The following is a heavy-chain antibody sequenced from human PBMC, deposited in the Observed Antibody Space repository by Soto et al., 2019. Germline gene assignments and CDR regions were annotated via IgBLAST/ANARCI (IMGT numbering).Heavy chain of an antibody. CDR1: GESISSTSHY. Sequence: QLQLQESGPGLVKPSETLSLTCSVSGESISSTSHYWAWIRQPPGQGLQWIGSIYYGGSTYYNPSLKSRVTMSVDTSKNQFSLTLSSVTAADTAVYYCATLPGYTYGLKFWGQGTLVTVSS. CDR2: IYYGGST. J-gene: IGHJ4*02. V-gene: IGHV4-39*01. D-gene: IGHD5-18*01. CDR3: ATLPGYTYGLKF.